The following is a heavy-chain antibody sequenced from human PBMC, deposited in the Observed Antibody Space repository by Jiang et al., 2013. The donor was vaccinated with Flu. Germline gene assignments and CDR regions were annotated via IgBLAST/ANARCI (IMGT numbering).Heavy chain of an antibody. CDR2: IYYSGST. Sequence: SLTCTVSGGSISSSSYYWGWIRQPPGKGLEWIGSIYYSGSTYYNPSLKSRVTISVDTSKNQFSLKLSSVTAADTAVYYCARLREYYDFWSGYGGGVYFDYWGQGTLVTVSS. CDR3: ARLREYYDFWSGYGGGVYFDY. V-gene: IGHV4-39*01. CDR1: GGSISSSSYY. J-gene: IGHJ4*02. D-gene: IGHD3-3*01.